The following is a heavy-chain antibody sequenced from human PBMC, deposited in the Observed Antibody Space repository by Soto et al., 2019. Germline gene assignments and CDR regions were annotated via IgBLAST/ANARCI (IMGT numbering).Heavy chain of an antibody. CDR1: GFTFSDYY. V-gene: IGHV3-11*01. CDR2: ISSSGSTI. J-gene: IGHJ6*02. Sequence: QVQLVESGGGLVKPGGSLRLSCAASGFTFSDYYMSWIRQAPGKGLEWVSYISSSGSTIYYADSVKGRFTISRDNAKNSLYLQMNSLRAEDTAVYYCARVLRYCTNGVCPSHYGMDVWGQGTTVTVSS. CDR3: ARVLRYCTNGVCPSHYGMDV. D-gene: IGHD2-8*01.